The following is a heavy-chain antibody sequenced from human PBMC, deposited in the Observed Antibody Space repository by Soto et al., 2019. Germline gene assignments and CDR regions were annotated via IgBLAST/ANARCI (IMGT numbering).Heavy chain of an antibody. CDR1: GGSISSSSYY. J-gene: IGHJ4*02. CDR2: IYYSGST. Sequence: TSETLSLTCTVSGGSISSSSYYRGWIRQPPGKGLEWIGSIYYSGSTYYNPSLKSRVTISVDTSKNQFSLKLSSVTAADTAVYYCARLDYGDYDCWGQGTLVTVSS. CDR3: ARLDYGDYDC. V-gene: IGHV4-39*01. D-gene: IGHD4-17*01.